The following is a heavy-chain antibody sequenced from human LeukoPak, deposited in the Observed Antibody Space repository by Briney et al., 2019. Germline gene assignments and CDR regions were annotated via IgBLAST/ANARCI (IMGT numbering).Heavy chain of an antibody. CDR2: IYYSWST. CDR3: ARDAHWGPFMDV. CDR1: GGSISSSSYY. J-gene: IGHJ6*03. V-gene: IGHV4-39*07. Sequence: SETLSLTCTVSGGSISSSSYYWGWIRQPPGKGLEWIGSIYYSWSTYYNPSLKSRVTISVDTSKNQFSLKLSSVTAADTAVYYCARDAHWGPFMDVWGKGTTVTISS. D-gene: IGHD7-27*01.